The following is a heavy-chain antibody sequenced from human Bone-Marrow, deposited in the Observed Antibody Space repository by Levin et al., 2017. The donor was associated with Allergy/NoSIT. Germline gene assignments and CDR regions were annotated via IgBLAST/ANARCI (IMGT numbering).Heavy chain of an antibody. Sequence: GGSLRLSCAASGFTFSTYGMHWVRQAPGKGLEWVAAMRYDGSNEYYADSVKGRFTISRDSSQNTLYVQMNSLRAEDTAVYYCARGPFQGVNNMGVWGKGTTVTVSS. J-gene: IGHJ6*03. V-gene: IGHV3-33*01. CDR3: ARGPFQGVNNMGV. CDR2: MRYDGSNE. D-gene: IGHD3-10*01. CDR1: GFTFSTYG.